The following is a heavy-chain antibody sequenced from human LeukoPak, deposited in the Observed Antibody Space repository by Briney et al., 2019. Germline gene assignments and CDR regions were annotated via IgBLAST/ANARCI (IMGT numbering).Heavy chain of an antibody. J-gene: IGHJ5*02. CDR3: ARRVQHPNWFDP. V-gene: IGHV4-31*03. CDR2: IYYSGST. CDR1: GGSISSGGYY. Sequence: TPSQTLSLTCTVSGGSISSGGYYWSWIRQHPGKCLEWIGYIYYSGSTYYNPSLKSRVTISVDTSKNQFSLMLSSVTAADTAVYYCARRVQHPNWFDPWGQGTLVTVSS.